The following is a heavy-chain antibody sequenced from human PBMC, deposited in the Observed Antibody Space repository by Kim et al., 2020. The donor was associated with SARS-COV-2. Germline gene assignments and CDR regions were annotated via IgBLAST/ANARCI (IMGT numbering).Heavy chain of an antibody. CDR2: ISADDGDT. CDR3: ARDCGHAGRDTFDP. CDR1: GYTFSSYG. V-gene: IGHV1-18*01. Sequence: ASVKVSCVAYGYTFSSYGISWVRQAPGQGLEWMGWISADDGDTNYAQNFQDRVTMTKDTSTSTVYMELRSLRSDDTAVYYCARDCGHAGRDTFDPWGQGT. J-gene: IGHJ5*02. D-gene: IGHD5-12*01.